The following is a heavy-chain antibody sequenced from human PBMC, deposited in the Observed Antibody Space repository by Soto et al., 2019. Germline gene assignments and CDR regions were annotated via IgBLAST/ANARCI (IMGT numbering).Heavy chain of an antibody. CDR1: GGSFSGYY. J-gene: IGHJ6*02. V-gene: IGHV4-34*01. CDR2: INHSGST. Sequence: SETLSLTCAVYGGSFSGYYWSWIRQPPGKGLEWIGEINHSGSTNYNPSLKSRVTISVDTSKNQFSLKLSSVTAADTAVYYCATQDYDILTGTYGMDVWGQGTTVTVSS. CDR3: ATQDYDILTGTYGMDV. D-gene: IGHD3-9*01.